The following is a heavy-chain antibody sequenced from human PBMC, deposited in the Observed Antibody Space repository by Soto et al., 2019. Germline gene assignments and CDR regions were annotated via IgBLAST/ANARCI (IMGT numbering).Heavy chain of an antibody. D-gene: IGHD2-15*01. Sequence: QVQLVQSGAEVKKPGSSVKVSCKASGGTFTSYAITWVRQAPGQGLEWMGGIIPIFGTAKYAQKFQGRVTINADKITSTSYMELSSLRPDDTAVYYCGRAMAVAPEGWLDPWGQGTLVTVSS. CDR3: GRAMAVAPEGWLDP. J-gene: IGHJ5*02. CDR2: IIPIFGTA. CDR1: GGTFTSYA. V-gene: IGHV1-69*06.